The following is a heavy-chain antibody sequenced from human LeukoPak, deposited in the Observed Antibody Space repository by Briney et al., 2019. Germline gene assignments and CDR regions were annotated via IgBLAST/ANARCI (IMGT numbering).Heavy chain of an antibody. V-gene: IGHV4-39*02. D-gene: IGHD4-17*01. CDR1: GGSISSSSYY. Sequence: SETLSLTCTVSGGSISSSSYYWGWIRQPPGKGLEWIGSIYYSGSTYYNPSLKSRVTISVDTSKNQFSLKLNSVTAADTAVYYCARDSDYGDYVFDYWGQGTLVTVSS. CDR3: ARDSDYGDYVFDY. J-gene: IGHJ4*02. CDR2: IYYSGST.